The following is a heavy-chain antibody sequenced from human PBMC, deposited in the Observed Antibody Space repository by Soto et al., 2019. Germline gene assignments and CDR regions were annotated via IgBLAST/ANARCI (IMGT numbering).Heavy chain of an antibody. Sequence: QVQLQESGPGLVKPSQTLSLTCTVSGGSISSGGYYWSWIRQHPGKGLEWIGYIYYSGSTYYNPSLKRRVTISVDTSKNQFSLKLSSVTAADTAVYYCAIYDSSGFRGFQHWGQGTLVTVSS. CDR2: IYYSGST. CDR3: AIYDSSGFRGFQH. D-gene: IGHD3-22*01. V-gene: IGHV4-31*03. CDR1: GGSISSGGYY. J-gene: IGHJ1*01.